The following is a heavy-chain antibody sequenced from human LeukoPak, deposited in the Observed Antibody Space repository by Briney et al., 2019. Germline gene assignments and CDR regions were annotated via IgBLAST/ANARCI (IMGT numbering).Heavy chain of an antibody. CDR3: ARDHLGYSFDY. J-gene: IGHJ4*02. Sequence: PGGSLRLSCAASGFTFSSYWMSWVRQTPQKGLEWVANIKEDGSEKYYVDSVKGRFTTSRENTKNSLYLQMNSLRADDTAVYYCARDHLGYSFDYWGQGTLVTVPS. V-gene: IGHV3-7*04. CDR2: IKEDGSEK. CDR1: GFTFSSYW.